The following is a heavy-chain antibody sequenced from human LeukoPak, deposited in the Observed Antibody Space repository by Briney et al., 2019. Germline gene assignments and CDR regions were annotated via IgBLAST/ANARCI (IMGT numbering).Heavy chain of an antibody. CDR2: MNADGRST. D-gene: IGHD6-13*01. CDR1: GFTFSIYW. J-gene: IGHJ2*01. CDR3: ARGVYSSSDWYFDR. Sequence: GGSLRLSCEASGFTFSIYWMHWVRQAPGKGLVWVARMNADGRSTSYADPVKGRFTISRDNAKNTLYLQMNSLRVEDTAVYYCARGVYSSSDWYFDRWGRGTLVTVSS. V-gene: IGHV3-74*01.